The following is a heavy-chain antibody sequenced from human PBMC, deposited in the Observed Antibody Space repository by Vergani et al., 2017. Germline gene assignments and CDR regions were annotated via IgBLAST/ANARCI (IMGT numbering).Heavy chain of an antibody. CDR1: GFTFSSYA. V-gene: IGHV3-23*01. J-gene: IGHJ6*02. Sequence: EVQLLESGGGLVQPGGSLRLSCAASGFTFSSYAMSWVRQAPGKGLEWVSAISGSGGSTYYADSVKGRFTISRDNAKNSLYLQMNSLRAEDTAVYYCARDEGRAEGYYYGMDVWGQGTTVTVSS. D-gene: IGHD6-13*01. CDR3: ARDEGRAEGYYYGMDV. CDR2: ISGSGGST.